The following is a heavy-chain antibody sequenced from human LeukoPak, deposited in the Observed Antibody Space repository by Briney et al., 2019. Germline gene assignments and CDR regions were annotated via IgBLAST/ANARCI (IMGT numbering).Heavy chain of an antibody. CDR3: ASPSPGGAAAGLFDY. V-gene: IGHV3-23*01. Sequence: PGGSLRLSCASTGFTFWNYAMSWVRQAPGKGLEWVSGMSGSDGTMDLADSVKGRFTISRDNTNNTLFLQMNSLRAEDTAVYYCASPSPGGAAAGLFDYWGQGTLVTVSS. CDR1: GFTFWNYA. J-gene: IGHJ4*02. D-gene: IGHD6-13*01. CDR2: MSGSDGTM.